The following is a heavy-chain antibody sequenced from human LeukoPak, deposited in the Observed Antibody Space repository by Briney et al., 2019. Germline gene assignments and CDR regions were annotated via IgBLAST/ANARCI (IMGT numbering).Heavy chain of an antibody. CDR2: IYTSGST. CDR1: GGSISSYY. V-gene: IGHV4-4*07. J-gene: IGHJ6*03. D-gene: IGHD5-18*01. Sequence: SETLSLTCTVSGGSISSYYWSWIRQPAGKGLEWIGRIYTSGSTNYNPSLKSRVTISVDTSKNQFSLKLSSVTAADTAVYYCATQDTAMVSNYYMDVWGKGTTVTVSS. CDR3: ATQDTAMVSNYYMDV.